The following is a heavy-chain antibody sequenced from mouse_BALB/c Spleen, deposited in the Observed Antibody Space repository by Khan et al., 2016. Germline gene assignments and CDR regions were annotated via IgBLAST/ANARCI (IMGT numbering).Heavy chain of an antibody. CDR2: IDPANGNT. CDR3: ARGDPYYAIDY. V-gene: IGHV14-3*02. CDR1: GFNIKDTY. J-gene: IGHJ4*01. Sequence: VQLKQSGAELVKPGASVKLSCTASGFNIKDTYMHWVKQRPEQGLEWIGRIDPANGNTKYDPKFQGKATITADTSPNTAYLQLSSLTSEDTAVYYCARGDPYYAIDYWGQGTSVTVSS.